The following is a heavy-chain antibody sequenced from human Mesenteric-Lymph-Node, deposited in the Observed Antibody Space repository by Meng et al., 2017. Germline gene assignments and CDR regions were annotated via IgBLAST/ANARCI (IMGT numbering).Heavy chain of an antibody. J-gene: IGHJ4*02. D-gene: IGHD6-19*01. CDR2: IYYSGST. CDR3: ASNGPVAGTHY. V-gene: IGHV4-30-4*02. Sequence: QVQLQESGPGLVRPSETLSLTCSVSGASVSSGTNQWSWIRQPPGKGLEWIGYIYYSGSTYYNPSLKSRVTISVDTSKNQFSLKLNSVTAADTAVYYCASNGPVAGTHYWGQGTLVTVSS. CDR1: GASVSSGTNQ.